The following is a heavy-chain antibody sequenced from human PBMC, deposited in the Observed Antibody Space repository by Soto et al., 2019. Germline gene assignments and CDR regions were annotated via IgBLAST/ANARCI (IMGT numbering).Heavy chain of an antibody. J-gene: IGHJ6*02. V-gene: IGHV4-31*03. Sequence: SETLSLTCTVSGGSISSGCYYWSWIRQDPGKGLEWIGYIYYSGSTYYNPSLKSRVTISVDTSKNQFSLKLSSVTAADTAVYYCARDRGRVSTITHLRNVLAQATTVTLSS. D-gene: IGHD5-12*01. CDR2: IYYSGST. CDR3: ARDRGRVSTITHLRNV. CDR1: GGSISSGCYY.